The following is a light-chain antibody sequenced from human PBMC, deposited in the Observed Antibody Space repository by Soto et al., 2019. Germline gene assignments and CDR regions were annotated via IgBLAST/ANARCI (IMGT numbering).Light chain of an antibody. J-gene: IGLJ1*01. Sequence: QSALTQPASVSGSPGQSITISCTGTSSDVGAYKYVSWYQQYPGKAPKLMIYEVNNRPSGVSNRFSGSKSGNTASLTISGLQAEDEADYYCRSYTGSRPLVFGTGTKVNVL. V-gene: IGLV2-14*01. CDR3: RSYTGSRPLV. CDR2: EVN. CDR1: SSDVGAYKY.